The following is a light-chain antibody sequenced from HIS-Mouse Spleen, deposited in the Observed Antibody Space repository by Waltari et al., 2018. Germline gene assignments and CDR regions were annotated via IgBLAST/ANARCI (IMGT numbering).Light chain of an antibody. CDR2: DAS. CDR3: QQRSNWPPLT. J-gene: IGKJ4*01. Sequence: EIVLTQSPATLSSSPAEIATLSCRASQSVSSYLAWYQQKPGQAPRLLIYDASNRATGIPARFSGSGSGTDFTLTISSLEPEDFAVYYCQQRSNWPPLTFGGGTKVEIK. CDR1: QSVSSY. V-gene: IGKV3-11*01.